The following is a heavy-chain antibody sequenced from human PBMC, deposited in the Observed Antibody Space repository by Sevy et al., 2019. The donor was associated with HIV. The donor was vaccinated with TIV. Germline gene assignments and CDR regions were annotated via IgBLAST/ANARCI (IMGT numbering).Heavy chain of an antibody. CDR1: GGSISSSSYD. CDR3: ASQPTSSGSSWYVDDAFDI. V-gene: IGHV4-39*01. D-gene: IGHD6-13*01. CDR2: IYYSGST. Sequence: SETLSLTCTVSGGSISSSSYDWGWIRQPRGKGLEWIGSIYYSGSTYYNPSLKSRVTISVDTSKNQFSLKLSSVTAADTAVYYCASQPTSSGSSWYVDDAFDIWGQRTMVTVSS. J-gene: IGHJ3*02.